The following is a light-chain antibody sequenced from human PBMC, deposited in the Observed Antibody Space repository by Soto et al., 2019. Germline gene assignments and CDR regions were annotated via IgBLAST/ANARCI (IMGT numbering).Light chain of an antibody. V-gene: IGKV3-15*01. CDR2: GAS. J-gene: IGKJ2*01. Sequence: EIVMTQSPATLSVSPGERATLSCRASQSVSSNLAWYQQKSGQAPRLLIYGASTRATGIPAMFSGSGSGTEFTLTISSLQSEDFAVYYCQQYNNWPPYTFGQGTKLEIK. CDR1: QSVSSN. CDR3: QQYNNWPPYT.